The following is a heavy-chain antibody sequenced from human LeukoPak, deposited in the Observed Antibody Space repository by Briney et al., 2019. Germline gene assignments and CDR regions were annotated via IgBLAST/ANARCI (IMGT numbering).Heavy chain of an antibody. CDR2: INPNSGGT. D-gene: IGHD6-6*01. CDR1: GYTFTGCY. V-gene: IGHV1-2*02. CDR3: ARWFSTSSGDLFDY. J-gene: IGHJ4*02. Sequence: ASVKVSCKASGYTFTGCYMHWVRQAPGQGLEWMGWINPNSGGTNYAQKFLGRVTMTRDTSISTAYMELSRLRSDDTAVYYCARWFSTSSGDLFDYWGQGTLVTVSS.